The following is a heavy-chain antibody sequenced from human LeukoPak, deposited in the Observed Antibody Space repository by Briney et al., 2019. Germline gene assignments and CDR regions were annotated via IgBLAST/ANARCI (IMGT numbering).Heavy chain of an antibody. CDR2: ISGSGGST. Sequence: GGSLGLSCAASGFTFSSYAMSWVRQAPGKGLEWVSAISGSGGSTYYADSVKGRFTISRDNSKNTLYLQMNSLRAEDTAVYYCAKVRLVGSRPYDYWGQGTLVTVSS. CDR3: AKVRLVGSRPYDY. D-gene: IGHD1-26*01. V-gene: IGHV3-23*01. CDR1: GFTFSSYA. J-gene: IGHJ4*02.